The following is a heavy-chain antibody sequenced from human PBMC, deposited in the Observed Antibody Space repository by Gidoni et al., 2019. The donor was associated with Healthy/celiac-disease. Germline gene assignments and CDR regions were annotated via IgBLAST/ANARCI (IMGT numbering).Heavy chain of an antibody. D-gene: IGHD1-20*01. Sequence: EVQLVESGGGLVKPGGSLRLSCAPSGFTFSSYSMNWVRQAPGKGLEWVSSISSSSSYIYYADSVKGRFTISRDNAKNSLYLQMNSLRAEDTAVYYCARDVITGKYYFDYWGQGTLVTVSS. V-gene: IGHV3-21*01. CDR3: ARDVITGKYYFDY. J-gene: IGHJ4*02. CDR2: ISSSSSYI. CDR1: GFTFSSYS.